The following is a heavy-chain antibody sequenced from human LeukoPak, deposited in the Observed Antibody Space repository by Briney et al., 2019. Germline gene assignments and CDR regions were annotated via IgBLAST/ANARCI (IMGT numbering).Heavy chain of an antibody. V-gene: IGHV3-21*04. J-gene: IGHJ4*02. CDR2: ISSSSSYI. CDR3: ARSHPGYFDY. Sequence: GGSLRLSCAASGFTFSSYSMNWVRQAPGKGLEWVSSISSSSSYIYYADSVKGRFTISRDNSKNTLYLQMNSLRAEDTAVCYCARSHPGYFDYWGQGTLVTVSS. CDR1: GFTFSSYS.